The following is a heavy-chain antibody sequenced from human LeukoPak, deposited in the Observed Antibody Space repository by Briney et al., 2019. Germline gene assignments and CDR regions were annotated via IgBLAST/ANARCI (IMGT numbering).Heavy chain of an antibody. CDR3: ARDGMSYGHGSSDY. V-gene: IGHV3-33*01. CDR1: GFTFSSYG. CDR2: IWYDGSNK. Sequence: GGSLRLSCAASGFTFSSYGMHWGRQAPGKGLEWVAVIWYDGSNKYYADSVKGRFTISRDNSKNTLYLQMNSLRAEDTAVYYCARDGMSYGHGSSDYWGQGTLVTVSS. D-gene: IGHD5-18*01. J-gene: IGHJ4*02.